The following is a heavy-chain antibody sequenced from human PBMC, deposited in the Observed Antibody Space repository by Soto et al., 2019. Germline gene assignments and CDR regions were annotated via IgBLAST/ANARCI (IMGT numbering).Heavy chain of an antibody. J-gene: IGHJ4*02. V-gene: IGHV1-58*01. Sequence: SVKVSCKASGFTFTSSAVQWVRQARGQRLEWIGWIVVGSGNTNYAQKFQERVTITRDMSTSTAYMELSSLRSEDTAVYYCAADANGNNGVRGNAPDYWGQGPLATVP. D-gene: IGHD3-10*01. CDR2: IVVGSGNT. CDR3: AADANGNNGVRGNAPDY. CDR1: GFTFTSSA.